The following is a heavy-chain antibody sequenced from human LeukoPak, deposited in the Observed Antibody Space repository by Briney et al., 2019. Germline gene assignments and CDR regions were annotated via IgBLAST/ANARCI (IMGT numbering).Heavy chain of an antibody. D-gene: IGHD4-17*01. CDR1: GDSISSSSSY. CDR3: ARRGVDYGDYDV. Sequence: SETLSLTCSVSGDSISSSSSYWGWIRQPPGKGLEWIGSIYYSGSTYYNPSLKSRVTISVDTSKNQFSLKLSSVTAADTAVYYCARRGVDYGDYDVWGQGTLVTVSS. V-gene: IGHV4-39*01. J-gene: IGHJ4*02. CDR2: IYYSGST.